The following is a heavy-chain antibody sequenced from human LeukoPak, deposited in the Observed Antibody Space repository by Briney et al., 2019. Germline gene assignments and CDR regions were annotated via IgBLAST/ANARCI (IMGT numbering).Heavy chain of an antibody. CDR3: ARDKPSGANDY. V-gene: IGHV3-74*01. J-gene: IGHJ4*02. CDR2: INSDGSST. Sequence: QPGGSLRLSCAASGFTFSSYWMHWVRQALGKGLVWVSRINSDGSSTSYADSVKGRFTISRDNAKNTLYLQMNSLRAEDAAVYYCARDKPSGANDYWGQGTLVTVSS. CDR1: GFTFSSYW. D-gene: IGHD3-10*01.